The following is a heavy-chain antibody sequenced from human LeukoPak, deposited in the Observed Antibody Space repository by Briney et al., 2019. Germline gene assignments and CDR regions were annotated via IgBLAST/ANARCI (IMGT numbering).Heavy chain of an antibody. CDR2: MSSSSGYI. V-gene: IGHV3-21*01. J-gene: IGHJ4*02. CDR3: ARGGDYGDYFDY. D-gene: IGHD4-17*01. CDR1: GFTFSSYR. Sequence: GGSLRLCCAASGFTFSSYRMNWVRQAPGKGLEWVSSMSSSSGYIYSADSLKGRFTISRDNAKNSLYLQMNSLRAEDTAVYYCARGGDYGDYFDYWGQGTLVTVSS.